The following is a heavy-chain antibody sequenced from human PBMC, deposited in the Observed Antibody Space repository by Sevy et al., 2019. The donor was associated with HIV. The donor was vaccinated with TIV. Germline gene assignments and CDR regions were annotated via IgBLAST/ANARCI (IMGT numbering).Heavy chain of an antibody. CDR3: ARDSGLQLFRY. D-gene: IGHD1-1*01. CDR2: VWYDGSDK. V-gene: IGHV3-33*01. J-gene: IGHJ4*02. CDR1: GFSFSSYG. Sequence: GSLRLSCAVSGFSFSSYGMHWVRQAPGEGLEWVALVWYDGSDKYYADSVKGRFTVSRDNSKNTLYLQMNSLRVEDTAVYFCARDSGLQLFRYWGQGTLVTVSS.